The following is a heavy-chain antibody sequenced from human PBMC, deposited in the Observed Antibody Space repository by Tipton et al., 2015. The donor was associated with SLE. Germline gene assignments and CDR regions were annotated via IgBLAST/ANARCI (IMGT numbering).Heavy chain of an antibody. CDR1: GGSISSHY. CDR3: AREGEGSYPVD. Sequence: TLSLTCTVSGGSISSHYWSWIRQPPGKGLEWIGYIYYSGSTNYNPSLKSRVTISVDTSKNQFSLKLSSVTAADTAVYYCAREGEGSYPVDWGQGTLVTVSS. V-gene: IGHV4-59*11. CDR2: IYYSGST. J-gene: IGHJ4*02. D-gene: IGHD1-26*01.